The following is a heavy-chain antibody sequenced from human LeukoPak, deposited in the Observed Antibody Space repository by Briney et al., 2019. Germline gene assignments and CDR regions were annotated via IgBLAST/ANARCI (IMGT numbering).Heavy chain of an antibody. CDR3: ARSAVTIVTGFDY. J-gene: IGHJ4*02. CDR2: IYYSGST. V-gene: IGHV4-59*01. D-gene: IGHD4-17*01. Sequence: SETLSLTCTVSGGSISSYYWSWIRQPPGKGLEWIGYIYYSGSTNYNPSLKSRVTISVDTSKNQFSLKLSSVTAADTAVYYCARSAVTIVTGFDYWGQGTLVTVSS. CDR1: GGSISSYY.